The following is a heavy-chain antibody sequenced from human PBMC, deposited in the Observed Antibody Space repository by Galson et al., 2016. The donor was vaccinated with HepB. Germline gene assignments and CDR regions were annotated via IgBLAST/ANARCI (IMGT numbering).Heavy chain of an antibody. Sequence: QSGAEVKKPGESVKISCKGSGYSFTSYWIVWVRQMPGKGLECMGAIYPGDSNSKYSPSFQGQVIISADKSISTAYMRWSSLEASDTAIYYCAGAVDGDFRWGVWGQGTTVTVSS. CDR3: AGAVDGDFRWGV. D-gene: IGHD4-17*01. J-gene: IGHJ6*02. V-gene: IGHV5-51*01. CDR2: IYPGDSNS. CDR1: GYSFTSYW.